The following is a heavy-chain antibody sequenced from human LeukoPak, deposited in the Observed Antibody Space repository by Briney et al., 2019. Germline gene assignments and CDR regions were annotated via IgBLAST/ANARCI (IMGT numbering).Heavy chain of an antibody. Sequence: ASVKVSCKASGYTFTSSDINWVRQATGQGLEWMGWMNPNSGNTGYAQKFQGRVTITRNTSISTAYMELSSLRSEDTAVYYCARVAGATMFAFDIWGQGTMVTVSS. V-gene: IGHV1-8*01. CDR1: GYTFTSSD. D-gene: IGHD1-26*01. CDR3: ARVAGATMFAFDI. J-gene: IGHJ3*02. CDR2: MNPNSGNT.